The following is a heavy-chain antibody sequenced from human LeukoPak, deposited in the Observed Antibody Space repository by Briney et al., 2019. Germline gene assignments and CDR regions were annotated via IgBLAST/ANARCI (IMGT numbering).Heavy chain of an antibody. J-gene: IGHJ6*02. CDR2: IYYSGST. CDR1: GGSISSGDYY. Sequence: SQTLSLTCTVSGGSISSGDYYWSWICQPPGKGLEWIGYIYYSGSTYYNPSLKRRVTISVDTSKNQFSLKLSSVTAADTAVYYCARAWGGDGYNLAYYYYGMDVWGQGTTVTVSS. V-gene: IGHV4-30-4*01. D-gene: IGHD5-24*01. CDR3: ARAWGGDGYNLAYYYYGMDV.